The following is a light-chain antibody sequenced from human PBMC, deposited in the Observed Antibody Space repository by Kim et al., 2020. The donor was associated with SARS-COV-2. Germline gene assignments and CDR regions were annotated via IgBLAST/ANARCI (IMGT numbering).Light chain of an antibody. Sequence: SPGEGATLYCRASQTIRNNYLAWYQQKPGQAPRPLIYLASTRATGIPARFSGSGSGTEFTLSISSLQSEDSAIYYCQQHSDWPLTFGGGTRVEIK. CDR2: LAS. CDR3: QQHSDWPLT. CDR1: QTIRNN. J-gene: IGKJ4*01. V-gene: IGKV3-15*01.